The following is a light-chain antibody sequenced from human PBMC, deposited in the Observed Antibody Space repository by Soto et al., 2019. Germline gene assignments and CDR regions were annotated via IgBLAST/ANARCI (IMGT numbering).Light chain of an antibody. CDR1: TPNIGSNY. Sequence: QSGLTQPPSASGTPGQRVIISCSGKTPNIGSNYVYWYRHLPGTAPQLLIYDNNKRPSGIPDRFSGSKSGTSGTLDITGLQTGDEADYYCATWDYSLTGEVFGGGTKLTVL. CDR3: ATWDYSLTGEV. J-gene: IGLJ2*01. V-gene: IGLV1-51*01. CDR2: DNN.